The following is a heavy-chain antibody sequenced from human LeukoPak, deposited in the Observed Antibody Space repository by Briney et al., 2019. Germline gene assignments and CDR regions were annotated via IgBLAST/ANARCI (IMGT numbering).Heavy chain of an antibody. CDR2: ISESGVST. J-gene: IGHJ4*02. CDR1: GFTFSSYA. CDR3: AKTIRRYSVASGRSFIDY. D-gene: IGHD3-9*01. V-gene: IGHV3-23*01. Sequence: GGSLRLSCAASGFTFSSYAMSWVRQAPGKGLEWVLAISESGVSTYYADSVKGRFTVSRDNSDNTLYLQMNSLRAEDTAVKHRAKTIRRYSVASGRSFIDYWGQGTPVTVSS.